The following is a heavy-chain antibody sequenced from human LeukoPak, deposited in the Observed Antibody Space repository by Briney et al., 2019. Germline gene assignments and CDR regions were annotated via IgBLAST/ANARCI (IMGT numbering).Heavy chain of an antibody. V-gene: IGHV3-48*02. Sequence: GGSLRLSCAASGFTFSSYSMNWVRQAPGKGLEWVSYISSSSSTIYYADSVKGRFTISRDNAKNSLYLQMNSLGDEDTAVYYCARKDHYYDSSGYYYYYFDYWGQGTLVTVSS. CDR1: GFTFSSYS. CDR3: ARKDHYYDSSGYYYYYFDY. J-gene: IGHJ4*02. CDR2: ISSSSSTI. D-gene: IGHD3-22*01.